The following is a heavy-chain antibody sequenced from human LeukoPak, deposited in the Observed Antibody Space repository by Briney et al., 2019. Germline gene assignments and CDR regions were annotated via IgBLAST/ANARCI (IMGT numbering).Heavy chain of an antibody. V-gene: IGHV3-48*02. J-gene: IGHJ5*02. CDR2: ISFGSSSI. Sequence: GSLTLSCAASGFTHISFSMNWVRQAPGKGLEWVSYISFGSSSIHYADSVKGRFTISRDNAKNSLYLQMNSLRDEDTAVYYCARVNNYGVDPWGQGTLVTVSS. CDR3: ARVNNYGVDP. D-gene: IGHD4-17*01. CDR1: GFTHISFS.